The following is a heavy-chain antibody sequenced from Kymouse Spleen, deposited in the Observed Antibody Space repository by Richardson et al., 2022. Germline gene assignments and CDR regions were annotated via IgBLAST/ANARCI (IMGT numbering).Heavy chain of an antibody. CDR3: ARDDYSNYLLY. V-gene: IGHV3-33*01. CDR2: IWYDGSNK. J-gene: IGHJ4*02. D-gene: IGHD4-11,IGHD4-11*01. Sequence: QVQLVESGGGVVQPGRSLRLSCAASGFTFSSYGMHWVRQAPGKGLEWVAVIWYDGSNKYYADSVKGRFTISRDNSKNTLYLQMNSLRAEDTAVYYCARDDYSNYLLYWGQGTLVTVSS. CDR1: GFTFSSYG.